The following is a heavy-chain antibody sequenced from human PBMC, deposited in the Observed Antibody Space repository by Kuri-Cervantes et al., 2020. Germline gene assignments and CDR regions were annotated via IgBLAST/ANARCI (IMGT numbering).Heavy chain of an antibody. Sequence: SETLSLTCTVSGGSISSYYWSWIRQPPGKGLEWIGYIYYSGSTNYNPSLKSRVTISVDTSKNQFSLELSSVTAADTAVYYCARDSLSCAFDIWGQGTMVTVSS. J-gene: IGHJ3*02. CDR2: IYYSGST. V-gene: IGHV4-59*13. CDR1: GGSISSYY. CDR3: ARDSLSCAFDI.